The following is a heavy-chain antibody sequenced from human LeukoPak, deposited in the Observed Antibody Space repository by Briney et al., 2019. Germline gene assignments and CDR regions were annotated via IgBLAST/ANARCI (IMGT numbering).Heavy chain of an antibody. Sequence: GGSLRLSCVASGFTFSNAWMSWVRQAPGKGLEWVGRIKSKTDGGTTDYAAPVKGRFTISRDDSKNTLYLQMNSLKTEDTAVYYCTTVPPYYYDSSGYYLLDWYFDLWGRGTLVTVSS. CDR1: GFTFSNAW. CDR3: TTVPPYYYDSSGYYLLDWYFDL. D-gene: IGHD3-22*01. J-gene: IGHJ2*01. V-gene: IGHV3-15*01. CDR2: IKSKTDGGTT.